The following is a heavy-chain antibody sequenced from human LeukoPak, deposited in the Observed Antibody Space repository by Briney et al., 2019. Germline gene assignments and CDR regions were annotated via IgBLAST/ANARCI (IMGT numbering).Heavy chain of an antibody. J-gene: IGHJ4*02. V-gene: IGHV3-23*01. CDR2: ITDSGGDT. CDR3: AKGSSSSRPYYFDY. D-gene: IGHD6-6*01. Sequence: GGSLRLSCAASGFPFSRYAMSWVRQAPGKGLEWVSAITDSGGDTYHADSVKGRFTISRDNSKNTLFLQMNNLRVEDTAVYYCAKGSSSSRPYYFDYWGQGTLVTVSS. CDR1: GFPFSRYA.